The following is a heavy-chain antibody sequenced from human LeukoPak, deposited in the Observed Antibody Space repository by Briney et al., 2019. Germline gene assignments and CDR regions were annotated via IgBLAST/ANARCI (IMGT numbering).Heavy chain of an antibody. CDR3: ARDGRVDSSSFLDY. CDR2: ISSSSSTI. D-gene: IGHD6-6*01. V-gene: IGHV3-48*01. J-gene: IGHJ4*02. CDR1: GFTFSSYS. Sequence: GGSLRLSCAASGFTFSSYSMNWVRQAPGKGLEWVSYISSSSSTIYYADSVKGRFTISRDNAKNSLYLQMNSLRAEDTAVYYCARDGRVDSSSFLDYWGQGTLVTVSS.